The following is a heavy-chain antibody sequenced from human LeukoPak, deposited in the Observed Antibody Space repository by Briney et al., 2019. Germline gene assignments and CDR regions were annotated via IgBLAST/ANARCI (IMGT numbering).Heavy chain of an antibody. J-gene: IGHJ1*01. D-gene: IGHD2-21*02. Sequence: SETLSLTCTVSGGSISSYYWSWIRQPPGKGLEWIGYIYYSGSTNYNPSLKSRVTISVDTSKNQFSLKLRSVTAADTAVYYCASEVVTSIEYFQHWGQGTLVTVSS. CDR1: GGSISSYY. CDR3: ASEVVTSIEYFQH. V-gene: IGHV4-59*01. CDR2: IYYSGST.